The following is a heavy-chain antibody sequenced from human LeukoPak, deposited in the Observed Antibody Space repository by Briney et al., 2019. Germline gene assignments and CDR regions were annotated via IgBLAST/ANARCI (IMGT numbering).Heavy chain of an antibody. Sequence: GESLQISCKGSGCSFPNYWIGWVRQMPGKGLEWMGIIYPGDSDTTYKPSFQGQVTISADKSFSSAYLQWSSLKASDTAMYYCARSRAEKVPVWGSYRHHDAFDIWGQGTRVTVCS. CDR1: GCSFPNYW. D-gene: IGHD3-16*01. V-gene: IGHV5-51*01. CDR3: ARSRAEKVPVWGSYRHHDAFDI. CDR2: IYPGDSDT. J-gene: IGHJ3*02.